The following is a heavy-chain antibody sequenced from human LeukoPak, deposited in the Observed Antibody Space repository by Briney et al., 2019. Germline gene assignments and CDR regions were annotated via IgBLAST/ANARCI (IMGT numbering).Heavy chain of an antibody. V-gene: IGHV3-30-3*01. Sequence: GGSLRLSCAASGFTFSSYAMHWARQAPGKGLEWVAVISYDGSNKYYADSVKGRFTISRDNSKNTLYLQMNSLRAEDTAVYYCARARGIRFLEWLLSGYWGQGTLVTVSS. CDR3: ARARGIRFLEWLLSGY. CDR2: ISYDGSNK. CDR1: GFTFSSYA. J-gene: IGHJ4*02. D-gene: IGHD3-3*01.